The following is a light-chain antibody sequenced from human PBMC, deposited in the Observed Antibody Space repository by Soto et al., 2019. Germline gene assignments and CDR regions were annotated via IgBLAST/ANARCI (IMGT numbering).Light chain of an antibody. CDR3: SSYTSSSTLYV. V-gene: IGLV2-14*03. CDR2: DVS. Sequence: QSALTQPASVSGSPGQSITISCTGTSSDVGGYDYVSWYQQHPGKAPKLMNYDVSKRPSGVSNRFSGSKSGNTASLPISGLQAEDEADYYCSSYTSSSTLYVFGTGTKLTVL. CDR1: SSDVGGYDY. J-gene: IGLJ1*01.